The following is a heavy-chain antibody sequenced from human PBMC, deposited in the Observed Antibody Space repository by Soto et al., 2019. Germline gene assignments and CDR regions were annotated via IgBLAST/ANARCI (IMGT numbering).Heavy chain of an antibody. V-gene: IGHV3-30-3*01. CDR3: ARGNNYYDSSGYYHPFDY. J-gene: IGHJ4*02. CDR2: ISFDGGIK. CDR1: GFTFSSYA. D-gene: IGHD3-22*01. Sequence: GGSLRLSCAASGFTFSSYAMHWVRQAPGKGLEWVSFISFDGGIKYFADSVKGRFSFSRDNSKSTLYLDMHSLRAEDTAVYYCARGNNYYDSSGYYHPFDYWGQGSLVTVSS.